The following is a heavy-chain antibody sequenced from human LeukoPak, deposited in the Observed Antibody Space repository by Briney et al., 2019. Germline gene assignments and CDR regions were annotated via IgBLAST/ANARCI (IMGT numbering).Heavy chain of an antibody. J-gene: IGHJ4*02. CDR3: ARDPYSAYDFQAFDY. V-gene: IGHV3-48*01. CDR1: GFTFSSYS. Sequence: GGSLRLSCAASGFTFSSYSMNWVRQAPGKGLEWVSYISSSSSTIYYADSVKGRFTISRDNAKDSLYLQMNSLRAEDTAVYYCARDPYSAYDFQAFDYWGQGTLVTVSS. CDR2: ISSSSSTI. D-gene: IGHD5-12*01.